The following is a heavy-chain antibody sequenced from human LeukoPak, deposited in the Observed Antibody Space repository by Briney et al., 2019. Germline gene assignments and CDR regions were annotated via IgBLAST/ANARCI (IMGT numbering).Heavy chain of an antibody. J-gene: IGHJ3*02. CDR3: ARGSPYYDSSGYQGSFDI. CDR1: GGSISSYY. CDR2: IYYSGST. V-gene: IGHV4-59*01. Sequence: SSETLSLTCTVSGGSISSYYWSWIRQPPGKGLEWIGYIYYSGSTNYNPSLKSRVTISVDTSKNQFSLKLSSVTAADTAVYYCARGSPYYDSSGYQGSFDIWGQGTMVTVSS. D-gene: IGHD3-22*01.